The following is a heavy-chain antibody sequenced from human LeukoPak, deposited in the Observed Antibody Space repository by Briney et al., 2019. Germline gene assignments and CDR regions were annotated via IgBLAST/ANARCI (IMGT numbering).Heavy chain of an antibody. J-gene: IGHJ4*02. CDR3: AREGTYGPRTLEN. Sequence: QAGGSLRLSCAASGFTVSNNYMSRVRQAPERGLEWVSVLYRGGSTYYADSVKGRFTISRDNSKNTLYLQMNSLRAEDTAVYYCAREGTYGPRTLENWGQGTLVTVSS. CDR2: LYRGGST. CDR1: GFTVSNNY. V-gene: IGHV3-53*01. D-gene: IGHD3-10*01.